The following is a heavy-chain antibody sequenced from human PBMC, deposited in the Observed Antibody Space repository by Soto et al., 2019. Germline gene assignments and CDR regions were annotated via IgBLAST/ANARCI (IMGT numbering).Heavy chain of an antibody. D-gene: IGHD2-8*02. Sequence: EVQLLESGGGLVQPGGSLRLSCAASGFTFNNYAMTWVRQAPGKGLEWVSTISGSDGSTYYADSVKGRLTISRDNSKNELYLQMSSLRDEDTALYYCVKDWTGDTCPCMDVWGQGTTVTVSS. CDR2: ISGSDGST. J-gene: IGHJ6*01. CDR3: VKDWTGDTCPCMDV. V-gene: IGHV3-23*01. CDR1: GFTFNNYA.